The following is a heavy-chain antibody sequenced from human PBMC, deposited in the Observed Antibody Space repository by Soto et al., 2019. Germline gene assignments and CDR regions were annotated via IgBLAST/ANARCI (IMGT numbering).Heavy chain of an antibody. Sequence: GGSLRLSCAASGFTFSSYEMNWVRQAPGKGLEWVSYISSSGNTIHYADSVQGRFTISRDNAKNSLFLQMNSLRADDTAVYYCARDWWISHFSYYYGMDVWGQGTTVTVSS. CDR2: ISSSGNTI. CDR1: GFTFSSYE. D-gene: IGHD2-15*01. V-gene: IGHV3-48*03. J-gene: IGHJ6*02. CDR3: ARDWWISHFSYYYGMDV.